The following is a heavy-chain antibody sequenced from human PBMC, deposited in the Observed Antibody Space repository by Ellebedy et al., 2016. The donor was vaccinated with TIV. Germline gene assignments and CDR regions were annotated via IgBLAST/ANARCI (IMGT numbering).Heavy chain of an antibody. CDR1: GFSFSRYA. CDR2: IFGSGRGI. CDR3: SKDRTSGDGYWVFDQ. V-gene: IGHV3-23*01. Sequence: PGGSLRLSCAASGFSFSRYAMSWVRQAPGKGLEWVSGIFGSGRGISYADSVKGRFTISRDNSKSMVHLQMNSLRPEDTAVYYCSKDRTSGDGYWVFDQWGQGTLVTVSS. D-gene: IGHD5-18*01. J-gene: IGHJ4*02.